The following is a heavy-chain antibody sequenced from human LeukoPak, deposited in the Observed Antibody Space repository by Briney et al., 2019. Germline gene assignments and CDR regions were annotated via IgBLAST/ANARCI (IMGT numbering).Heavy chain of an antibody. J-gene: IGHJ5*02. Sequence: GGSLRLSCAASGFTVSSNYMSWVRQAPGKGLEWVSAISGSGGSTYYADSVKGRFTISRDNSKNTLYLQMNSLRAEDTAVYYCAKSWEQLAPTNWFDPWGQGTLVTVSS. CDR2: ISGSGGST. V-gene: IGHV3-23*01. D-gene: IGHD6-13*01. CDR3: AKSWEQLAPTNWFDP. CDR1: GFTVSSNY.